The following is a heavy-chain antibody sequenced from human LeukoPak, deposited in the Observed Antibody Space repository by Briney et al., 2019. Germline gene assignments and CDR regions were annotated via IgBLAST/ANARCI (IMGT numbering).Heavy chain of an antibody. D-gene: IGHD4-23*01. CDR2: ISGSGGST. CDR1: GFTFSSYG. V-gene: IGHV3-23*01. CDR3: ARGAHKRDDYGGFFDY. J-gene: IGHJ4*02. Sequence: GGSLRLSCAASGFTFSSYGMSWVRQAPGKGLEWVSGISGSGGSTYYADSVKGRFTISRDNSKKTLYLQMNSLRTEDTAVYYCARGAHKRDDYGGFFDYWGQGTLVTVSS.